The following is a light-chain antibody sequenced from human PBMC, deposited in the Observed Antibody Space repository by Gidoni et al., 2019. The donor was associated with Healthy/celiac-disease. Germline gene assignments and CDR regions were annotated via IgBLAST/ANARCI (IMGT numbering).Light chain of an antibody. Sequence: DIVMTQSPDSLAVSLGARATINCKSSQSVLYSSNNKNYLAWYQQKPGQPPKLPIYWASTRESGVPDRFSGSGSGTDLTLTISSLQAEDVAVYYCQQYYSTPRTFGQGTKVEIK. V-gene: IGKV4-1*01. CDR1: QSVLYSSNNKNY. CDR2: WAS. CDR3: QQYYSTPRT. J-gene: IGKJ1*01.